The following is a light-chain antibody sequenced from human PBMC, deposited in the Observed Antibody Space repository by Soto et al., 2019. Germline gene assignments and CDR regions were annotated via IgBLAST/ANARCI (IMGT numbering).Light chain of an antibody. CDR3: QQSYSAPRFT. CDR2: GAS. Sequence: DIQMTQSPSSLSASVGDRVTITCRANQSINTYLNWYQHKPGKAPRLLIYGASSLQSGVPSKFSGSGSGTDFTLTISNLQPEDFATYSCQQSYSAPRFTFGQGTSWRS. V-gene: IGKV1-39*01. J-gene: IGKJ2*01. CDR1: QSINTY.